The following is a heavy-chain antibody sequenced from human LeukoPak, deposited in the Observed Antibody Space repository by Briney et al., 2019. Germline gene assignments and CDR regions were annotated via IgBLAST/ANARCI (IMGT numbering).Heavy chain of an antibody. V-gene: IGHV3-74*01. J-gene: IGHJ4*02. CDR1: GFTFSNSW. Sequence: GGSLRLSCAASGFTFSNSWMHWVRQVPGKGLLWVSRISSDGSSSIYADSVKGRFTISRDNAKNTLYLQRNSLRAEDTAVYYCATAGNYRFDYWGQGTLVTVSS. CDR3: ATAGNYRFDY. D-gene: IGHD1-7*01. CDR2: ISSDGSSS.